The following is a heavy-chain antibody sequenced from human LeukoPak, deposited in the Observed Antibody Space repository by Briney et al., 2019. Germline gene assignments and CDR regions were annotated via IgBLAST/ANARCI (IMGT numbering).Heavy chain of an antibody. J-gene: IGHJ1*01. CDR2: ISSSSSYI. Sequence: GGSLRLSCAASGFTFSSYSMNWVRQAPGKGLEWVSSISSSSSYIYYAASVKGRFTISRDNAKNSLYLQMTSLRAEDTAVYYCARDGSARVVVAATSGPHWGQGTLVTVSS. V-gene: IGHV3-21*01. D-gene: IGHD2-15*01. CDR3: ARDGSARVVVAATSGPH. CDR1: GFTFSSYS.